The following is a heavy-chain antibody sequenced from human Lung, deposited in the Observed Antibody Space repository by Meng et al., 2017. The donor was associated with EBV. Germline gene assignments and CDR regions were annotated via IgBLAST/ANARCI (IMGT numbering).Heavy chain of an antibody. Sequence: QVQLQESGPGLVKPSQTLSLTCTVSGGSISSGGRYWSWIRQHPGKGLEWIGYIYYSGSTYYNPSLKSLVSISVDTSNNQFSLKLSSVTAADTAVYYCARAVDTGYFDYWGQGTLVTVSS. CDR2: IYYSGST. CDR3: ARAVDTGYFDY. CDR1: GGSISSGGRY. J-gene: IGHJ4*02. D-gene: IGHD5-18*01. V-gene: IGHV4-31*01.